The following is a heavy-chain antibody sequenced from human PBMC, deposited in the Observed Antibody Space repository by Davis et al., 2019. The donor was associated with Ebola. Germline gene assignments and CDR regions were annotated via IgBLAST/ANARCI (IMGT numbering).Heavy chain of an antibody. CDR3: ARDSGGSYRYIDY. CDR1: GYTFTNNY. CDR2: INPSGGGT. J-gene: IGHJ4*02. V-gene: IGHV1-46*01. D-gene: IGHD2-15*01. Sequence: ASVKVSCKASGYTFTNNYMHWVRQAPGQGLEWMGIINPSGGGTTYAQKFQGRVTLTRDTSTSTVYMELSSLTSEDTAVYYCARDSGGSYRYIDYWGRGSLVTVSS.